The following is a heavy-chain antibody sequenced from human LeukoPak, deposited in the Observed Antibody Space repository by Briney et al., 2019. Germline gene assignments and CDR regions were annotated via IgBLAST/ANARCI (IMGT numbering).Heavy chain of an antibody. D-gene: IGHD4-11*01. J-gene: IGHJ5*02. V-gene: IGHV5-10-1*01. CDR1: GYSFTSYW. Sequence: GESLKISCQGSGYSFTSYWISWVRQMPGKGLEWMGRIDPSDSYTNYSPSFQGHVTISADKSISTAYLQWSSLKASDTAMYYCARGKTTTSWFDPWGQGTLVTVSS. CDR3: ARGKTTTSWFDP. CDR2: IDPSDSYT.